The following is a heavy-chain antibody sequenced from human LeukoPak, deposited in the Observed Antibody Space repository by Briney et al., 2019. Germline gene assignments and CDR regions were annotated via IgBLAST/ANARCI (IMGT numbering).Heavy chain of an antibody. D-gene: IGHD4-23*01. CDR1: GFTFSDYG. CDR2: ISSTGGTT. CDR3: AREGLGGVTVVTEAFDS. V-gene: IGHV3-21*01. Sequence: GGSLRLSCAASGFTFSDYGMSWVRQAPGKGLGWISSISSTGGTTYYADSVKGRFTISRDNAKNSLYLQMNSLRAEDTAVYYCAREGLGGVTVVTEAFDSWGQGTLVTVSS. J-gene: IGHJ4*02.